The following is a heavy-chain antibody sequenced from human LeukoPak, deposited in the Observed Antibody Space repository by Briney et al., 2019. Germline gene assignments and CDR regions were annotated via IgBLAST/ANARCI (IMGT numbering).Heavy chain of an antibody. CDR1: GGSISSGSYY. D-gene: IGHD1-14*01. Sequence: PSQTLSLTCTVSGGSISSGSYYWSWLRQPAGKGLEWIGRIYTSGSTNYNPSLKSRVTISVDTSKNQFSLKLSSVTAADTAVYYCARDGTRRYMDVWGKGTTVTVSS. V-gene: IGHV4-61*02. CDR2: IYTSGST. J-gene: IGHJ6*03. CDR3: ARDGTRRYMDV.